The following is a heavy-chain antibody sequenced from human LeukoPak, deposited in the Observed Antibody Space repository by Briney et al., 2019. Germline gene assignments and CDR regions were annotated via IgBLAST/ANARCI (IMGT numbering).Heavy chain of an antibody. D-gene: IGHD1-26*01. CDR2: IYHSGST. CDR3: ARLPRVGATFDY. V-gene: IGHV4-30-2*01. Sequence: SETLSLTCTVSGGSISSGGYYWSWIRQPPGKGLEWIGYIYHSGSTYYNPSLKSRVTISVDRSKNQFSLKLSSVTAADTAVYYCARLPRVGATFDYWGQGALVTVSS. CDR1: GGSISSGGYY. J-gene: IGHJ4*02.